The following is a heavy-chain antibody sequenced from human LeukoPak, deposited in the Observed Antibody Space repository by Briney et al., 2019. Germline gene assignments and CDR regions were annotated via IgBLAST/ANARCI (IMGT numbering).Heavy chain of an antibody. CDR3: AKDLRYYYDSSGHPYFDY. V-gene: IGHV3-30*18. CDR2: ISYDGGIK. D-gene: IGHD3-22*01. Sequence: GGSLRLSCAASGFTFSRYGIHWVRQAPGKGLEWVAVISYDGGIKYYADSVKGRFTISRDNSKNTLYLEMNSLRAEDTAVYYCAKDLRYYYDSSGHPYFDYWGQGTLVTVSS. CDR1: GFTFSRYG. J-gene: IGHJ4*02.